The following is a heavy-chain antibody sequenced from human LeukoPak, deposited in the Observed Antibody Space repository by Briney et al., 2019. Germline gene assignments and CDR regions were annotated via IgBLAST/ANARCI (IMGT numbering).Heavy chain of an antibody. CDR2: IHPSGGST. CDR3: ARITMTTSGWYFDL. V-gene: IGHV1-46*01. D-gene: IGHD3-22*01. J-gene: IGHJ2*01. CDR1: VYIFTSHY. Sequence: VASVKVSCKASVYIFTSHYMHWVRQAPGEGLEWMGIIHPSGGSTTYAQKFQGRVTMITDTSTSTVYMELSSLRSEDTALYYCARITMTTSGWYFDLWGRGTLVTVSS.